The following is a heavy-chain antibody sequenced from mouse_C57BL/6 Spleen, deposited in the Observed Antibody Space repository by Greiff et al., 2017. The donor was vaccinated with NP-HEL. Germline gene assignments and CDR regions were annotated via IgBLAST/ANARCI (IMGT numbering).Heavy chain of an antibody. D-gene: IGHD3-2*02. CDR3: AIDSSGLFAY. J-gene: IGHJ3*01. V-gene: IGHV5-6*01. CDR1: GFTFSSYG. Sequence: EVKLMESGGDLVKPGGSLKLSCAASGFTFSSYGMSWVRQTPDKRLEWVATISSGGSYTYYPDSVKGRFTISRDNAKNTLYLQMSSLKSEDTAMYYCAIDSSGLFAYWGQGTLVTVSA. CDR2: ISSGGSYT.